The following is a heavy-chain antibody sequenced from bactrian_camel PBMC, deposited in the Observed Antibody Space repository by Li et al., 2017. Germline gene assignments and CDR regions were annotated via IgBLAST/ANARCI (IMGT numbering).Heavy chain of an antibody. J-gene: IGHJ4*01. CDR1: GYVFRGYG. Sequence: HVQLVESGGGSVQAGGSLELSCASSGYVFRGYGMAWFRQEPGKDRELVSSIRSDGFTSYSDSVKGRFTISQDNAKNTLYLQMNNLQPEDTAMYYCATFGGNRLTVYTYWGQGTQVTVS. CDR3: ATFGGNRLTVYTY. D-gene: IGHD5*01. CDR2: IRSDGFT. V-gene: IGHV3S55*01.